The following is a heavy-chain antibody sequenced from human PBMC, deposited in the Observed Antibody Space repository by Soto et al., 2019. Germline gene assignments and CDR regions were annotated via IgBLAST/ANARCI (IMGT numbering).Heavy chain of an antibody. V-gene: IGHV4-34*01. CDR1: GGSFSGYY. D-gene: IGHD3-22*01. J-gene: IGHJ4*02. CDR2: INHSGSN. CDR3: ARGLVSSGPKSPSFGY. Sequence: SETLSLTCAVYGGSFSGYYWSWIRQPPGKGLEWIGEINHSGSNNYNPSLKSRVTISVDTSKNQFSLKLSSVTAADTAVYYCARGLVSSGPKSPSFGYWGQGTLVTVSS.